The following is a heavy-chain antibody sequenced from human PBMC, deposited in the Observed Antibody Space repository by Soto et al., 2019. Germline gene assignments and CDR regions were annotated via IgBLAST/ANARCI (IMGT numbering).Heavy chain of an antibody. CDR3: AGPGYTSQDY. J-gene: IGHJ4*02. CDR2: ISGSGDGT. D-gene: IGHD5-18*01. V-gene: IGHV3-23*01. CDR1: GFTFSSFA. Sequence: GGSLRLSCAASGFTFSSFALSWVRQAPGKGLEWVSAISGSGDGTDYADSVKGRFTISRDNSKNTLYLQMNSLRAEDTAVYYCAGPGYTSQDYWGQGALVTVSS.